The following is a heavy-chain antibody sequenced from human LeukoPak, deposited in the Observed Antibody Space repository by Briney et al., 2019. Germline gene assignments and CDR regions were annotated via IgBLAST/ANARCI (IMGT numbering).Heavy chain of an antibody. V-gene: IGHV4-59*01. D-gene: IGHD6-13*01. CDR1: GRSISSYY. CDR3: ARSYSADSYYYYYGMDV. Sequence: PSETLSLTGTVSGRSISSYYWNWVRQPPGKGLEWIGYIYFSGSTNYNPSLKSRVTISVDTSKNQFSLKVTSVTAADTAVYYCARSYSADSYYYYYGMDVWGQGTTVTVSS. CDR2: IYFSGST. J-gene: IGHJ6*02.